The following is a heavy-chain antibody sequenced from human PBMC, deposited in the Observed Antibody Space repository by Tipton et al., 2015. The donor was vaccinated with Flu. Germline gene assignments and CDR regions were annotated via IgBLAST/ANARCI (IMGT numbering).Heavy chain of an antibody. CDR3: AKVKGIGVARYRYFQH. CDR1: GYTFTSYD. D-gene: IGHD6-19*01. Sequence: QLVQSGAEVKKPGASVKVSCKASGYTFTSYDINWVRQATGQGLEWMGWMNPNSGNTGYAQKFQGRVTMTRNTSISTAYMELSSLRSEDTAVYYGAKVKGIGVARYRYFQHWGQGTLVTVSS. V-gene: IGHV1-8*01. J-gene: IGHJ1*01. CDR2: MNPNSGNT.